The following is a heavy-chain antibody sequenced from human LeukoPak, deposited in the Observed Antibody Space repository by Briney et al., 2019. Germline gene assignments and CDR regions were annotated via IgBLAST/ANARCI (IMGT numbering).Heavy chain of an antibody. J-gene: IGHJ6*02. CDR2: ISGSGGST. CDR1: GFTFSNYV. Sequence: GGSLRLSCAASGFTFSNYVMNWVRQAPGKGLEWVSAISGSGGSTYYADSVKGRFTISRDNSKNTLYLQMNSLRAEDTAVYYCAKDLTGTTSLNCYYYGMDVWGQGTTVTVSS. CDR3: AKDLTGTTSLNCYYYGMDV. D-gene: IGHD1-20*01. V-gene: IGHV3-23*01.